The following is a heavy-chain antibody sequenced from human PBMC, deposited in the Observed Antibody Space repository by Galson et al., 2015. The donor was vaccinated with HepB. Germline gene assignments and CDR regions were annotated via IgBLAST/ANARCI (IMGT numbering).Heavy chain of an antibody. Sequence: SVKVSCKASGYTFTGYYMHWVRQAPGQGLEWMGWINPNSGGTNYAQNFQGRVTMTRDTSISTAYMELSRLRSDDTAVYYCARSGMNYDILTGYLGYWDQGTLVTVSS. V-gene: IGHV1-2*02. CDR2: INPNSGGT. D-gene: IGHD3-9*01. J-gene: IGHJ4*02. CDR3: ARSGMNYDILTGYLGY. CDR1: GYTFTGYY.